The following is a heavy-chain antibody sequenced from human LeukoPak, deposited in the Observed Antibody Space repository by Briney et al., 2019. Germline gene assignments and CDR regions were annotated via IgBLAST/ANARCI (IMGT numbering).Heavy chain of an antibody. CDR1: GGSISSSSYY. Sequence: SETLSLTCTVSGGSISSSSYYWGWIRQPPGKGLEWIGSIYYSGSTNYNPSLKSRVTMSVDTSKNQFSLKLSSVTAADTAVYYCASSPPLPAARSGAFDIWGQGTMVTVSS. D-gene: IGHD2-2*01. CDR3: ASSPPLPAARSGAFDI. J-gene: IGHJ3*02. V-gene: IGHV4-39*07. CDR2: IYYSGST.